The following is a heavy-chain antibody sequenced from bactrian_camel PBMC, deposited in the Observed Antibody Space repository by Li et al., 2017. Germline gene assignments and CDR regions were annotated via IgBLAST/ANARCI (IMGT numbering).Heavy chain of an antibody. V-gene: IGHV3S1*01. D-gene: IGHD1*01. CDR2: VYTAGGASA. CDR1: GYTRSSYC. J-gene: IGHJ4*01. Sequence: QVQLVESGGGSVQAGGSLRLSCENSGYTRSSYCMGWFRQAPGKERERVAAVYTAGGASASYADSVKGRFTITNDKNTLYLQMNNLKSEDTATYYCAAGLTRLHCTHSDVDKFSYWGQGTQVTVS. CDR3: AAGLTRLHCTHSDVDKFSY.